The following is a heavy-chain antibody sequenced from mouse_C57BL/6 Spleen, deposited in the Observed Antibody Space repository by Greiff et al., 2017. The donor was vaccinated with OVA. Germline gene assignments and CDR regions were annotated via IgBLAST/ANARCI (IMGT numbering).Heavy chain of an antibody. D-gene: IGHD1-1*01. V-gene: IGHV5-9-1*02. J-gene: IGHJ4*01. Sequence: EVKLVESGEGLVKPGGSLKLSCAASGFTFSSYAMSWVRQTPEKRLEWVAYISSGGDYIYYADTVKGRFTISRDNARNTLYLQMSSLKSEDTAMYYCTRDDYGSSPMDYWGQGTSVTVSS. CDR2: ISSGGDYI. CDR3: TRDDYGSSPMDY. CDR1: GFTFSSYA.